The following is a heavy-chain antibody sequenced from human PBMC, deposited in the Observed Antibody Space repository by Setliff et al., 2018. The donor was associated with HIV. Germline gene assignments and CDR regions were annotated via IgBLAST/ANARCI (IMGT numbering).Heavy chain of an antibody. J-gene: IGHJ4*02. CDR2: IHYSGSI. Sequence: SETLSLTCTVSGGSISSHYWNWIRQPPGKGLEWIGYIHYSGSINYNPSLKSRVNISGDSSKKQVYLMLSSVTAADTAVYFCARDYSLYDTSGYYYYYFDSWGQGTLVTVSS. CDR1: GGSISSHY. V-gene: IGHV4-59*11. CDR3: ARDYSLYDTSGYYYYYFDS. D-gene: IGHD3-22*01.